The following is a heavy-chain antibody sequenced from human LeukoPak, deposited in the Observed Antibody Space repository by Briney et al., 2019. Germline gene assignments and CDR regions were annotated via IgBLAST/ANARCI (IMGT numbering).Heavy chain of an antibody. CDR1: GFTFSIYA. Sequence: GGSLRLSCAASGFTFSIYAMNWVRQAPGKGLEWVSSISSSSSYIYYADSVKGRFTISRDNAKNSLYLQMNSLKTEDTAVYYCTTNTAPDYYGSGSYYNVIWGQGTLVTVSS. CDR3: TTNTAPDYYGSGSYYNVI. V-gene: IGHV3-21*03. D-gene: IGHD3-10*01. J-gene: IGHJ4*02. CDR2: ISSSSSYI.